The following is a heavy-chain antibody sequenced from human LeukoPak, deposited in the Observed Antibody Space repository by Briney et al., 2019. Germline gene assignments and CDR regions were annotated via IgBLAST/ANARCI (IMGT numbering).Heavy chain of an antibody. D-gene: IGHD3-10*01. Sequence: PSQTLSLTCATSGDSVSSNSAAWNWIRQSPSRGLEWLGRTYYRSKWYNDYAVSVKSRITINPDTSKNQFSLQLNSVTPEDTAVYDCARMGYDYGSGSYAAPIDYWGQGTLVTVSS. J-gene: IGHJ4*02. V-gene: IGHV6-1*01. CDR1: GDSVSSNSAA. CDR2: TYYRSKWYN. CDR3: ARMGYDYGSGSYAAPIDY.